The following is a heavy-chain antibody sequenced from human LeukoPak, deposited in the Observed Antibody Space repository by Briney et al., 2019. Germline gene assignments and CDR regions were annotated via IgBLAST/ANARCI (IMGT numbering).Heavy chain of an antibody. D-gene: IGHD6-19*01. CDR3: AGAVAGLYYYYYYGMDV. J-gene: IGHJ6*02. CDR2: IYYSGST. CDR1: GCSISSYY. V-gene: IGHV4-59*08. Sequence: SETLSLTCTVSGCSISSYYWSWIRQPPGKGLEWIGYIYYSGSTNYNPSLKSRVTISVDTSKNQFSLKLSSVTAADTAVYYCAGAVAGLYYYYYYGMDVWGQGTTVTVSS.